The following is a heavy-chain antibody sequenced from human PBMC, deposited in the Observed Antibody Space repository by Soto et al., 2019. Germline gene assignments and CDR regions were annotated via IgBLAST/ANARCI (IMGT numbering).Heavy chain of an antibody. CDR3: ARGGRLLESTIGMNMAV. J-gene: IGHJ6*02. CDR1: GFIFTNYY. CDR2: INPSSDST. V-gene: IGHV1-46*01. D-gene: IGHD3-3*01. Sequence: ASVKVSCKASGFIFTNYYIHWLRQSPGEGLKWMGLINPSSDSTTSAPKFQGRVTMTRDTSTSTAYMELSSLRSDDTAVYYCARGGRLLESTIGMNMAVWGRGTTVTVS.